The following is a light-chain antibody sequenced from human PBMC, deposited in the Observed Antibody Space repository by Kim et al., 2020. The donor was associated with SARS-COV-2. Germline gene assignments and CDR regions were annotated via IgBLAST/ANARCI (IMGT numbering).Light chain of an antibody. CDR1: KLGDKY. J-gene: IGLJ1*01. CDR3: QAWDSSIYV. CDR2: RDN. Sequence: SYELTQPPSVSVSPGQTASIPCSGDKLGDKYASWYQQKPSQSPVVVIFRDNRRPSGIPERFSGSNSGNTATLTISGTQAMDEADYYCQAWDSSIYVFGTGTKVTVL. V-gene: IGLV3-1*01.